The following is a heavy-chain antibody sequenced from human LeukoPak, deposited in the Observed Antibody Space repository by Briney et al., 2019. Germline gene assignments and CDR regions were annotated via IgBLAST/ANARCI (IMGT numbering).Heavy chain of an antibody. CDR2: ISSTSRTI. Sequence: SGGSLRLSCVASGFTFSNYSMNWVRQAPGKGLEWVSYISSTSRTIYYVDSVKGRFTISRDNAKNSLYLQMNSLRAEDTAVYYCATSTAFDYWGRGTLVTVSS. CDR3: ATSTAFDY. J-gene: IGHJ4*02. CDR1: GFTFSNYS. V-gene: IGHV3-48*01. D-gene: IGHD5-18*01.